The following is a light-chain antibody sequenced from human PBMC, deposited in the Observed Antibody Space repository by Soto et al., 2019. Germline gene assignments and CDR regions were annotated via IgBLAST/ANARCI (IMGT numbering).Light chain of an antibody. CDR1: QSVSSSY. CDR2: GAS. Sequence: EIVLTQSPGTLSLSPGERATLSCRASQSVSSSYLAWYQQKPGQAPRLLIYGASSRATGIPVRFSGSGSGTDFTLTISRLEPEDFAVYYCQQYGSSHWTFGQGTKVDIK. V-gene: IGKV3-20*01. CDR3: QQYGSSHWT. J-gene: IGKJ1*01.